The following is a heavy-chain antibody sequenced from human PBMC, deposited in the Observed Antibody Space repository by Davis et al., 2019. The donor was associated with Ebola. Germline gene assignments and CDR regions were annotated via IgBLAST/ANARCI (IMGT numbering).Heavy chain of an antibody. CDR3: ARGKRVFDY. Sequence: ASVKVSCKASGYTFTGYYMNWVRQAPGQGLEWMGWINPNSGGTNYAQKFHGRVTMTWDTSITTAYMELTRLRSDDTAVFYCARGKRVFDYWGQGTLVTVSS. CDR2: INPNSGGT. CDR1: GYTFTGYY. D-gene: IGHD5-24*01. V-gene: IGHV1-2*02. J-gene: IGHJ4*02.